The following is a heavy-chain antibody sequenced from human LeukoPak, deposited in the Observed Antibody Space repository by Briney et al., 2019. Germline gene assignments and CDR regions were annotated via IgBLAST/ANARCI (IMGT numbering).Heavy chain of an antibody. CDR2: IYSGGST. CDR3: TTDSGAASFDY. Sequence: PGGSLRLSCAASGFTVSSNYMSWVRQAPGKGLEWVSIIYSGGSTYYADSVKGRFTISRDSSKNTLYLQMNSLRAEDTAVYYCTTDSGAASFDYWGQGTLVTVSS. CDR1: GFTVSSNY. V-gene: IGHV3-66*01. J-gene: IGHJ4*02. D-gene: IGHD2-15*01.